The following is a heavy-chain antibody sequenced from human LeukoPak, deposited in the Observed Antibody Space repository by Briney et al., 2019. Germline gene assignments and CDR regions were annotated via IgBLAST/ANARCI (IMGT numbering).Heavy chain of an antibody. J-gene: IGHJ4*02. CDR3: ARYYYDNYFDY. CDR2: IIPIFGAA. V-gene: IGHV1-69*05. D-gene: IGHD3-22*01. Sequence: SVKVSCKASGGTFSSYAISWVRQAPGQGLEWMGGIIPIFGAANYAQKFQGRVTITTDESTSTAYMEPSSLRSEDTAVYYCARYYYDNYFDYWGQGTLVTVSS. CDR1: GGTFSSYA.